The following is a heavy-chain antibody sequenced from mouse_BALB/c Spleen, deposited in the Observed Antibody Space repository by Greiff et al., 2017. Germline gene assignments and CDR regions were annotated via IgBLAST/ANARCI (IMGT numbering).Heavy chain of an antibody. CDR1: GFTFSSYA. D-gene: IGHD2-2*01. CDR2: ISSGGSYT. V-gene: IGHV5-9-4*01. CDR3: ARVFYGFYAMDY. Sequence: EVKLVESGGGLVKPGGSLKLSCAASGFTFSSYAMSWVRQSPEKRLEWVAEISSGGSYTYYPDTVTGRFTISRDNAKNTLYLEMSSLRSEDTAMYYCARVFYGFYAMDYWGQGTSVTVSS. J-gene: IGHJ4*01.